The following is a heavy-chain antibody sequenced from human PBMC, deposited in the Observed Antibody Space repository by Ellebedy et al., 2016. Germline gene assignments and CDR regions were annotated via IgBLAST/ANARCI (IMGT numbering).Heavy chain of an antibody. D-gene: IGHD4-23*01. J-gene: IGHJ5*02. CDR2: MNPNSGNT. CDR1: GYTFTSYD. CDR3: ARATVVTPENINWFDP. V-gene: IGHV1-8*01. Sequence: ASVKVSXXASGYTFTSYDINWVRQATGQGLEWMGWMNPNSGNTGYAQKFQGRVTMTRNTSISTAYMELSSLRSEDTAVYYCARATVVTPENINWFDPWGQGTLVTVSS.